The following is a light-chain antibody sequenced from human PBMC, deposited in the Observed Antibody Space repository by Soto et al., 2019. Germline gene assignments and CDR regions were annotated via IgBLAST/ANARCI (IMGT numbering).Light chain of an antibody. V-gene: IGKV1-39*01. CDR2: AAS. CDR1: QSISSY. J-gene: IGKJ5*01. CDR3: QQSYSTTCT. Sequence: DLQMTQSPSSLSASVGDRVTITCRASQSISSYLNWYQQKPGKAPKLLIYAASSLQSGVPSRFSGSGSGTDFTHTISSLQPEDFATYYCQQSYSTTCTFGQGTRLEIK.